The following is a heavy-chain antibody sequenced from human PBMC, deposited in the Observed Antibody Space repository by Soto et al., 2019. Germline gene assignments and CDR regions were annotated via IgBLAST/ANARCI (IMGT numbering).Heavy chain of an antibody. CDR2: IYYSGST. CDR1: GGSISSYY. D-gene: IGHD3-10*01. J-gene: IGHJ4*02. V-gene: IGHV4-59*01. CDR3: ARGSVDLLLWFGELSHFDY. Sequence: SETLSLTCTVSGGSISSYYWSWIRQPPGKGLEWIGYIYYSGSTNYNPSLKSRVTISVDTSKNQFSLKLSSVTAADTAVYYCARGSVDLLLWFGELSHFDYWGQGTLVTVSS.